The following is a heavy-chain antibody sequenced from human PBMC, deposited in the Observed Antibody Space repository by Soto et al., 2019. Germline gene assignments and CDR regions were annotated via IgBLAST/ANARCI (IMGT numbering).Heavy chain of an antibody. V-gene: IGHV1-69*12. CDR3: AGAPPNDNGAHDALAF. D-gene: IGHD4-17*01. CDR1: GGTFSRHA. CDR2: IIPIVDAT. J-gene: IGHJ3*01. Sequence: QVQLVQSGTEVKKPGSSVKVSCKASGGTFSRHAVSWVRQAPGQGLEWMGAIIPIVDATNDAQKFQDRVTITADESPSTGFMELRGLRAAATAIYFCAGAPPNDNGAHDALAFWGPGKRVIVS.